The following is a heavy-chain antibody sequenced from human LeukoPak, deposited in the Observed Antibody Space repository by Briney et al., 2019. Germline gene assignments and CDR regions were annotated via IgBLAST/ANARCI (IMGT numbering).Heavy chain of an antibody. CDR1: GASISSYY. Sequence: SETLSLTCTVSGASISSYYWGWIRQPPGKGLEWIWYIYYRGSTNHNPSLKSRVTISVDTSKNQFSLKLSAVTAADTAVYYCARDLPLAYWGQGTLVTVSS. CDR3: ARDLPLAY. V-gene: IGHV4-59*01. CDR2: IYYRGST. J-gene: IGHJ4*02. D-gene: IGHD5-12*01.